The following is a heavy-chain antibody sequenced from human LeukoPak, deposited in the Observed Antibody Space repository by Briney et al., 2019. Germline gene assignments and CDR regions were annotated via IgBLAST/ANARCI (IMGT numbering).Heavy chain of an antibody. J-gene: IGHJ4*02. V-gene: IGHV1-18*01. Sequence: ASVKVSCKASGYTFTSYGISWVRQAPGQGLEWMGWISAYNGNTNYAQKLQGRVTMTTDTSTSTAYMELRSLRSDDTAVYYCARVRNIAVAGTRFGGRPYYFDYWGQGTLVTVSS. CDR2: ISAYNGNT. CDR1: GYTFTSYG. D-gene: IGHD6-19*01. CDR3: ARVRNIAVAGTRFGGRPYYFDY.